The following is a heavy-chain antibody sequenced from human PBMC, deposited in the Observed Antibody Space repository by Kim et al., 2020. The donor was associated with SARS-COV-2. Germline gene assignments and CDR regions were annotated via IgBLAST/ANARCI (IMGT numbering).Heavy chain of an antibody. V-gene: IGHV3-30*04. Sequence: GGSLRLSCAASGFTFSSYAMHWVRQAPGKGLEWVAVISYDGSNKYYADSVKGRFTISRDNSKNTLYLQMNSLRAEDTAVYYCARSAQVVVIRGHFDYWG. J-gene: IGHJ4*01. CDR1: GFTFSSYA. CDR3: ARSAQVVVIRGHFDY. CDR2: ISYDGSNK. D-gene: IGHD3-22*01.